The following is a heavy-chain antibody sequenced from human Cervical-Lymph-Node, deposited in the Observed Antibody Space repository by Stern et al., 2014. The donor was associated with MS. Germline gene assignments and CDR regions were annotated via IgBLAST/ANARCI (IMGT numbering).Heavy chain of an antibody. V-gene: IGHV3-30*18. CDR2: ISYDGSNK. CDR3: AKVAVAGELYGMDV. CDR1: GFTFSSYG. Sequence: VQLVESGGGVVQPGRSLRLSCAASGFTFSSYGMHWVRQAPGKGLEWVAVISYDGSNKYYADSVKGRFTISRDNSKNTLYLQMNSLRAEDTAVYYCAKVAVAGELYGMDVWGQGTTVTVSS. J-gene: IGHJ6*02. D-gene: IGHD6-19*01.